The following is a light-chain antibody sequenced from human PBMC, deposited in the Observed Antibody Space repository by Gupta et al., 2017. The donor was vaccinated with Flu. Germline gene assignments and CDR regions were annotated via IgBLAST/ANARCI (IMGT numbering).Light chain of an antibody. V-gene: IGKV3-20*01. CDR1: QSVSSSY. Sequence: EIVLTQSPGTLSLSPGERATLSCRASQSVSSSYLTWYQQKPGQAPRLLIYGASNRAAGTPDRFTGSGSGTDFTLTVSRLEPEDSAVYYCQQEDKSVITFGGGTKVEIK. J-gene: IGKJ4*01. CDR2: GAS. CDR3: QQEDKSVIT.